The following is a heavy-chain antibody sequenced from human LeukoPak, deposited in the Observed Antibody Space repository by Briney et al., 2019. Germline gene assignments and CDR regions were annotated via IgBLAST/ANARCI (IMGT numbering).Heavy chain of an antibody. J-gene: IGHJ6*02. Sequence: ASVKVSCKASGGTFSSYAISWVRQAPGQGLEWMGRIIPILGIANYAQKFQGRVTITADKSTSTAYMELSSLRSEDTVVYYCARLPTADYYYYGMDVWGQGTTVTVSS. CDR3: ARLPTADYYYYGMDV. CDR2: IIPILGIA. CDR1: GGTFSSYA. V-gene: IGHV1-69*04. D-gene: IGHD4-17*01.